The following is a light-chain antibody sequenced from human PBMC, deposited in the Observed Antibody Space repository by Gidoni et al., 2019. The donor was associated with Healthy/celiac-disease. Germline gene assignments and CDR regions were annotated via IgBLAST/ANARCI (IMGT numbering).Light chain of an antibody. CDR2: GAS. CDR3: QQYGSSPRT. CDR1: QSVSSSY. J-gene: IGKJ1*01. Sequence: EIVLTQSSGTLSLSPGERATLSCRASQSVSSSYLAWYQQKPGQAPRLLTYGASSRATGIPDWFSGSGSGTDFTLTISRLEPEDFAMYYCQQYGSSPRTFGQGTKVEIK. V-gene: IGKV3-20*01.